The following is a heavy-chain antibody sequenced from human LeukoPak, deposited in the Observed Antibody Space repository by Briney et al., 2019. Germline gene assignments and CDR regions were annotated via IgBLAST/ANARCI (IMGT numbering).Heavy chain of an antibody. CDR3: ARGRYSGGWYDY. D-gene: IGHD6-19*01. V-gene: IGHV4-59*01. CDR1: GGSISNYY. Sequence: SETLSLTCTVSGGSISNYYWSWIRQPPGKGLEYIAYIYYTGSTDYNPSLKSRVSISVDTSKNQFSLELNSVTAADTAVYYCARGRYSGGWYDYWGQGTLVTVSS. CDR2: IYYTGST. J-gene: IGHJ4*02.